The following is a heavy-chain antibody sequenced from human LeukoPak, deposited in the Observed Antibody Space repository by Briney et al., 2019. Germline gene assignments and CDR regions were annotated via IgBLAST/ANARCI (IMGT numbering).Heavy chain of an antibody. D-gene: IGHD3-10*01. CDR3: VKVRGVNIGYFDY. CDR2: INPNSGGT. V-gene: IGHV1-2*06. CDR1: GYTFTGYY. J-gene: IGHJ4*02. Sequence: GASVKVSCKASGYTFTGYYMHWVRQAPGQGLEWMGRINPNSGGTNYAQKFQGRVTMTRDTSISTAYMELSRLRSDDTAVYYCVKVRGVNIGYFDYWGQGTLVTVSS.